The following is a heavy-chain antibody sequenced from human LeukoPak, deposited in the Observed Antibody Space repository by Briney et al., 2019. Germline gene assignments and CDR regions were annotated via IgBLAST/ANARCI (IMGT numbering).Heavy chain of an antibody. CDR3: ASEYGPGVDY. CDR2: IIPIFGTA. Sequence: SVKVSCKASGGTFSSYAISWVRQAPGQGLEWMGEIIPIFGTANYAQKFQGRVTITADESTSTVYMELSSLRSEDTAVYYCASEYGPGVDYWGQGTLVTVSS. V-gene: IGHV1-69*13. CDR1: GGTFSSYA. J-gene: IGHJ4*02. D-gene: IGHD4-17*01.